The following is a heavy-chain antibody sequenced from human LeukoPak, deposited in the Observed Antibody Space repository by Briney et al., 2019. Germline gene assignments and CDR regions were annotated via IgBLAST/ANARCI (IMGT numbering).Heavy chain of an antibody. CDR3: ARDSRGWYYFDY. CDR2: FDPKDGDT. Sequence: ASVKVSCKVSGYTLTELSVHWVRQGPGKGLEWMGNFDPKDGDTIYAQRFQGRVTMTEDTSTHTAYMELSSLRSEDTAVYYCARDSRGWYYFDYWGQGTLVTVSS. V-gene: IGHV1-24*01. D-gene: IGHD6-19*01. J-gene: IGHJ4*02. CDR1: GYTLTELS.